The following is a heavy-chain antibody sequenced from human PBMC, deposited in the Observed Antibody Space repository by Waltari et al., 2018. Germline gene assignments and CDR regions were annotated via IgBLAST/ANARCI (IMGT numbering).Heavy chain of an antibody. D-gene: IGHD2-2*01. Sequence: QVQLQESGPGLVKPSATLSLTCPVSGFSISSHFWTWIRQPAGKGLEWVGRIRTSGVTDYSPSLKSRVTMSVDTSKNQFSLRLSSVTAADTAVYYCARNQNGAFDVWGQGTRVTVSS. J-gene: IGHJ3*01. CDR1: GFSISSHF. V-gene: IGHV4-4*07. CDR2: IRTSGVT. CDR3: ARNQNGAFDV.